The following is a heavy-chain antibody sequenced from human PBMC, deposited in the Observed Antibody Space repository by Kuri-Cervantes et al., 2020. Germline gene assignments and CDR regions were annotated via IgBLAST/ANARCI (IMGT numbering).Heavy chain of an antibody. Sequence: ASVKVSCKASGYTFTSYGISWVRQAPGQGLEWMGWISAYNGNTNHAQKLQGRVTMTTDTSTSTAYMELSSLRSEDTAAYYCARASYSGYDFGRPQQPYDYWGQGTLVTVSS. V-gene: IGHV1-18*01. D-gene: IGHD5-12*01. CDR1: GYTFTSYG. CDR3: ARASYSGYDFGRPQQPYDY. CDR2: ISAYNGNT. J-gene: IGHJ4*02.